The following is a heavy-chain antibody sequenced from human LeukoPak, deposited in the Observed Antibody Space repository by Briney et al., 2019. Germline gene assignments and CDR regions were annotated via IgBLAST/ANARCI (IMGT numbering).Heavy chain of an antibody. D-gene: IGHD3-9*01. J-gene: IGHJ4*02. Sequence: SETLSLTCAVYGGSITGYYWSWIRQTPGRGLEWVGEIHYSGATSYNPSLKSRATISTDTSKNQFSLRLSSVTAADTAVYYCAGGNILTCYWFGLWGQGALVTVSS. CDR2: IHYSGAT. CDR3: AGGNILTCYWFGL. CDR1: GGSITGYY. V-gene: IGHV4-34*01.